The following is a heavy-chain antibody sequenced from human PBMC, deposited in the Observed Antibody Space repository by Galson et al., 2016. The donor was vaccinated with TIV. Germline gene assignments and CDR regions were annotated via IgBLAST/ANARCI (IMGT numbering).Heavy chain of an antibody. V-gene: IGHV2-5*01. Sequence: PALVKPPQTLTLTCTFSGFSLRTSGVVVAWIRQPPGKALEWLAVIYWNDDKRYSPSLKSRLIITKDTSKNQVVLTMTDLDPVDTAAYYCAHTRTTAGFDHWGQGTLVTVSS. D-gene: IGHD6-13*01. CDR2: IYWNDDK. J-gene: IGHJ4*02. CDR1: GFSLRTSGVV. CDR3: AHTRTTAGFDH.